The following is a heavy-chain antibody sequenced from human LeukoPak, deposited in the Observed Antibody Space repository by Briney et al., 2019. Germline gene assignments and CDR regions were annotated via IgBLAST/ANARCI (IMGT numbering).Heavy chain of an antibody. D-gene: IGHD6-13*01. V-gene: IGHV3-7*01. Sequence: TGGSLRLSCAASGFTFSSYWMSWVRQAPGKGLEWVANIKQDGSEKYVDSVKGRFTISRDNAKNSLYLQMNSLRAEDTAVYYCARQGGYSSSWADYWGQGTLVTASS. CDR2: IKQDGSEK. CDR1: GFTFSSYW. J-gene: IGHJ4*02. CDR3: ARQGGYSSSWADY.